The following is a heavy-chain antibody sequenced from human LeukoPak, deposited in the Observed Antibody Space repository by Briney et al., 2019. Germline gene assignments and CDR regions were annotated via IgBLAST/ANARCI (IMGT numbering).Heavy chain of an antibody. Sequence: PGGSLRLSCAASGFTFSSYAMHWVRQAPGKGLEWVAVISYDGSNKYYADSVKGRFTISRDNSKNTLYLQMNSLRAEDTAVYYCASGDLTVTTDYWGQGTLVTDSS. V-gene: IGHV3-30-3*01. D-gene: IGHD4-17*01. CDR1: GFTFSSYA. CDR3: ASGDLTVTTDY. CDR2: ISYDGSNK. J-gene: IGHJ4*02.